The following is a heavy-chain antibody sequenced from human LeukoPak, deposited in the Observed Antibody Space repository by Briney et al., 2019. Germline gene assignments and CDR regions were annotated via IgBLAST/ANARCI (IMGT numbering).Heavy chain of an antibody. V-gene: IGHV1-69*05. D-gene: IGHD6-6*01. CDR3: ARGASRIEARPWNYYYYMDV. CDR2: IIPIFGTT. CDR1: RGTFSSYS. Sequence: ASVKVSCKASRGTFSSYSISWVQQAPGQGLELMGDIIPIFGTTNYAQKFQGRVTFTTDESTNTAYMELSSLRSEDTAIYYCARGASRIEARPWNYYYYMDVWGKGTAVTVSS. J-gene: IGHJ6*03.